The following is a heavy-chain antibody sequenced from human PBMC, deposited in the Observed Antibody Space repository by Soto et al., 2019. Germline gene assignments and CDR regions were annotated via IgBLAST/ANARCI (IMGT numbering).Heavy chain of an antibody. CDR1: GFTFSNYA. CDR2: IWYNGENE. J-gene: IGHJ3*02. D-gene: IGHD3-16*01. CDR3: ARTPITSDAFDM. V-gene: IGHV3-33*01. Sequence: QMQLVESGGGVVQPGRSLRLSCAASGFTFSNYAMHWVRQPPGKGLEWVAVIWYNGENEFYADSVKGRFTISRDNSKHTLFLQMNNLRDEDTAVYYCARTPITSDAFDMWGQGTMVTVSA.